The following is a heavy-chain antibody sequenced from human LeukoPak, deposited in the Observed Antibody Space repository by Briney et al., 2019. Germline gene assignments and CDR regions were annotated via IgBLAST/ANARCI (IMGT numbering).Heavy chain of an antibody. CDR1: GFTFSGSA. CDR3: AKVMPWGGDAFDL. V-gene: IGHV3-73*01. CDR2: IRSKANSYAT. Sequence: GGSLRLSCVASGFTFSGSAIHWVRQASGKGLEWVGRIRSKANSYATVYVASVKGRFTISRDDSKNTAYLQMNSLRAEDTALYYCAKVMPWGGDAFDLWGQGTMVTVSS. D-gene: IGHD3-16*01. J-gene: IGHJ3*01.